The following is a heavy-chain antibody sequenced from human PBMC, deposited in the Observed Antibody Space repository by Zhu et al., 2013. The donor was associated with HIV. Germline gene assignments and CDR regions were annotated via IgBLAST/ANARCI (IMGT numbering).Heavy chain of an antibody. J-gene: IGHJ6*02. D-gene: IGHD3-3*01. CDR2: IIPIFGTA. Sequence: QVQLVQSGAEVKKPGSSVKVSCKASGGTFSSYAISWVRQAPGQGLEWMGGIIPIFGTANYAQKFQGRVTITADESTSTAYMELSSLRSEDTAVYYCARGRYYDFWSGSQYYYYYGMDVWGQGTTVTVSS. V-gene: IGHV1-69*01. CDR1: GGTFSSYA. CDR3: ARGRYYDFWSGSQYYYYYGMDV.